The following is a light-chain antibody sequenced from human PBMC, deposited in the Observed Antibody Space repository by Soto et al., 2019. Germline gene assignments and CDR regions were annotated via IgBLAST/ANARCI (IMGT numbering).Light chain of an antibody. CDR3: QQYISYSYT. CDR2: DAS. V-gene: IGKV1-5*01. Sequence: DIQMTQSPSTLSASVGDIVTITCRASQTISNWLAWYQQKPGKAPKLLIYDASSLHSGVPSRFSGSGSGTEFTLTISSLQPDDFATYYCQQYISYSYTFGQGTKLEI. J-gene: IGKJ2*01. CDR1: QTISNW.